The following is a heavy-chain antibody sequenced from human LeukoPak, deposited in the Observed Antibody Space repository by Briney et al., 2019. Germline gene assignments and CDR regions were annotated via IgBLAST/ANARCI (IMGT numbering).Heavy chain of an antibody. J-gene: IGHJ4*02. V-gene: IGHV1-2*02. Sequence: EASVKVSCKASGYTFTGYYMHWVRQAPGQGLEWMGWINPNSGGTNYAQKFQGRVTMTRDTSISTAYMELSRLRSDDTAVYYCAREAGLIVVVVAATENFDYWGQGTLVTVSS. CDR1: GYTFTGYY. D-gene: IGHD2-15*01. CDR2: INPNSGGT. CDR3: AREAGLIVVVVAATENFDY.